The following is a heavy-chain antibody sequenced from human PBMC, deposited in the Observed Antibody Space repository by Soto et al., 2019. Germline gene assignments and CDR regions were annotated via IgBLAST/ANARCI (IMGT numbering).Heavy chain of an antibody. CDR1: GFSVSSNY. CDR2: IYSGGST. J-gene: IGHJ4*02. Sequence: EVQLVESGRGLIQPGGSLRLSCAVSGFSVSSNYITWVRQAPGKGLEWVSTIYSGGSTYYAESVRGRFTISRDNSKNTLYLQMNILRAEDTAVYYCASSYTWRLFDYWGQGTLVTVSS. V-gene: IGHV3-53*01. CDR3: ASSYTWRLFDY. D-gene: IGHD1-20*01.